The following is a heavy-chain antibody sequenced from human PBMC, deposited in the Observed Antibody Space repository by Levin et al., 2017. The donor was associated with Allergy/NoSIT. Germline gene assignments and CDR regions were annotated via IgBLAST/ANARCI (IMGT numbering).Heavy chain of an antibody. Sequence: GESLKISCKASGYTFTGYYMHWVRQAPGQGLEWMGWINPNSGGTNYAQKFQGRVTMTRDTSISTAYMELSRLRSDDTAVYYCARDSAPNPYDVWSGPPNNWFDPWGQGTLVTVSS. J-gene: IGHJ5*02. CDR1: GYTFTGYY. CDR3: ARDSAPNPYDVWSGPPNNWFDP. V-gene: IGHV1-2*02. CDR2: INPNSGGT. D-gene: IGHD3-3*01.